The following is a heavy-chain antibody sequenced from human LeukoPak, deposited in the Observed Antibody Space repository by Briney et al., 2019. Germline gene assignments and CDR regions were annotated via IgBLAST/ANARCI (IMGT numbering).Heavy chain of an antibody. CDR1: GGSISSTSYY. CDR2: IYYSGST. V-gene: IGHV4-39*07. D-gene: IGHD2/OR15-2a*01. Sequence: SETLSLTCNVSGGSISSTSYYWGWIRQPPGKGLEWIGSIYYSGSTYYNPSLKSRVTISVDTSKNQFSLKLSSVTAADTAVYYCARSGLSRFGFWGQGTLVTVSS. CDR3: ARSGLSRFGF. J-gene: IGHJ4*02.